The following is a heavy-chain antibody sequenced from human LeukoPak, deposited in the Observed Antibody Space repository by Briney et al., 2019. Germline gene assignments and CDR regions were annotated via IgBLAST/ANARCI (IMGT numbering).Heavy chain of an antibody. CDR2: IIPIFGTA. Sequence: ASVKVSCKASGGTFSSYAISWVRQAPGQGLEWMGGIIPIFGTANYAQKFQGRVTITADESTSTAYMELSSLRAEDTAVYYCAKPSAGSGSYYRLFDYWGQGTLVTVSS. J-gene: IGHJ4*02. CDR3: AKPSAGSGSYYRLFDY. CDR1: GGTFSSYA. V-gene: IGHV1-69*01. D-gene: IGHD3-10*01.